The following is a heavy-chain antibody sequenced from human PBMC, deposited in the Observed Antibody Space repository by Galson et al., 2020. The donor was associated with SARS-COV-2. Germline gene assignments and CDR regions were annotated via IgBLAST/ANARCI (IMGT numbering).Heavy chain of an antibody. CDR2: IYYSGST. J-gene: IGHJ4*02. D-gene: IGHD3-22*01. CDR3: ASIDQDYYDSSGYYPADY. CDR1: DGSVSSGTYY. Sequence: ASETLSLTCTVPDGSVSSGTYYWSWIRQPPGKGLEWIGYIYYSGSTNYNPSLKSRVTISVDTSKNQFSLKLSSVTAADTAVYYCASIDQDYYDSSGYYPADYWGQGTLVTVSS. V-gene: IGHV4-61*01.